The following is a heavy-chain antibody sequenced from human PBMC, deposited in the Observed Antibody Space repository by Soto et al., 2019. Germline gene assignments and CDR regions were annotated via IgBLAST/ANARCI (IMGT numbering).Heavy chain of an antibody. D-gene: IGHD4-17*01. CDR1: GGSISSGGYY. J-gene: IGHJ4*02. CDR2: IYYSGST. CDR3: ARGERLRGTNFDY. Sequence: PSETLSLTCTVSGGSISSGGYYWSWIRQHPGKGLEWIGYIYYSGSTYYNPSLKSRVTISVDTSKNQFSLKLSSVTAADTAVYYCARGERLRGTNFDYWGQGTLVTVSS. V-gene: IGHV4-31*03.